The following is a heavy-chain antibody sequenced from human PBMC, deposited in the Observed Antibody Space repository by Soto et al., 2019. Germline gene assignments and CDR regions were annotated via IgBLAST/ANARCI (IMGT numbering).Heavy chain of an antibody. D-gene: IGHD5-18*01. V-gene: IGHV1-2*04. CDR3: ARIRYTLVDTAMDRWFAP. Sequence: GVSVKVSCEASGYTFTGYYMHWVRQAPGQGLEWMGWINPNSGGTDYAQKFQGWVTMTRDTSISTAYMELSRLRSDDTAVYYCARIRYTLVDTAMDRWFAPCCQGTLVTVSS. CDR2: INPNSGGT. J-gene: IGHJ5*02. CDR1: GYTFTGYY.